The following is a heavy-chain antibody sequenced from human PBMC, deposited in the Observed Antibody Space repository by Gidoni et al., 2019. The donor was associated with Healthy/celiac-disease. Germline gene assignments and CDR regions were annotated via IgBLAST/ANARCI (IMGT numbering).Heavy chain of an antibody. CDR1: GGSISSYS. Sequence: QVQLQASGPGLVKPSETLSLTSTVSGGSISSYSWSWIRQPPGKGLEWIGYIYYSGSTNYNPSLKSRVTISVDTSKNQFSLKLSSVTAADTAVYYCARYPDDYGDTPGSNYGMDVWGQGTTVTVSS. J-gene: IGHJ6*02. CDR2: IYYSGST. D-gene: IGHD4-17*01. CDR3: ARYPDDYGDTPGSNYGMDV. V-gene: IGHV4-59*01.